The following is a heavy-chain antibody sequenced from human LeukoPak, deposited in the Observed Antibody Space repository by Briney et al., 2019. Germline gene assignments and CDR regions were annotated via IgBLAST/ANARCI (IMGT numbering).Heavy chain of an antibody. D-gene: IGHD2-8*01. V-gene: IGHV4-39*07. CDR1: GGSISSSSYY. CDR2: IYYSGST. Sequence: SETLSLTCTVSGGSISSSSYYWGWIRQPPGKGLEWIGSIYYSGSTYYNPSLKSRVTISVDTSKNQFSLKLSSVTAADTAVYYCVRSGAHHPQYCTNGVCFPVSSLVQWLVIDYFDYWGQGTLVTVSS. J-gene: IGHJ4*02. CDR3: VRSGAHHPQYCTNGVCFPVSSLVQWLVIDYFDY.